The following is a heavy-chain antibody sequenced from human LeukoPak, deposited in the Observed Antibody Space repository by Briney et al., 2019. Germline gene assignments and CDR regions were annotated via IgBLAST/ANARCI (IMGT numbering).Heavy chain of an antibody. CDR2: IRYDGSNK. J-gene: IGHJ4*02. Sequence: GGSPRLSCAASGFTFSSYGMHWVRQAPGKGLEWVAFIRYDGSNKYYADSLKGRFTISRDNSKNTLYLQMNSLRAEDTAVYYCAKDAPIDYWGQGTLVTVSS. CDR3: AKDAPIDY. V-gene: IGHV3-30*02. CDR1: GFTFSSYG.